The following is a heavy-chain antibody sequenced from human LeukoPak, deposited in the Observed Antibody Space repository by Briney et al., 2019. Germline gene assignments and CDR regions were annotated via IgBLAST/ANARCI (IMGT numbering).Heavy chain of an antibody. CDR3: ARVSSRRLPPTYSYDRRNYFDY. V-gene: IGHV4-34*01. Sequence: PSETLSLTCAVYGGSFSGYSWSWIRLPPGKGLEWIGDINHSGSTNYNPSLKSRVMISVGTSKNQISLKLRSVTAADTAIYYCARVSSRRLPPTYSYDRRNYFDYWGQGTLVTVSS. D-gene: IGHD3-22*01. CDR2: INHSGST. J-gene: IGHJ4*02. CDR1: GGSFSGYS.